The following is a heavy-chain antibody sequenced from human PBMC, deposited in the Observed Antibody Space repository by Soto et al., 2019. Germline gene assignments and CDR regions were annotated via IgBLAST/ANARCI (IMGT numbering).Heavy chain of an antibody. V-gene: IGHV3-23*01. Sequence: GGSLRLSCAASGFTFSSYAMSWVRQAPGKGLEWVSAISGSGGSTYYADSVKGRFTISRDNSKNTLYLQMNSLRAEDTAVYYCAKAASYGDYGGGYYYYYMDVWGKGTTVTVSS. CDR3: AKAASYGDYGGGYYYYYMDV. CDR2: ISGSGGST. CDR1: GFTFSSYA. J-gene: IGHJ6*03. D-gene: IGHD4-17*01.